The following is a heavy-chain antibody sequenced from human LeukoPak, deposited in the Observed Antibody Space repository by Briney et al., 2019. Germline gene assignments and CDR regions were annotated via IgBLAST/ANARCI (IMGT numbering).Heavy chain of an antibody. D-gene: IGHD5-12*01. J-gene: IGHJ6*02. V-gene: IGHV1-69*04. CDR2: IIPILGIA. CDR1: GGTFSSYA. CDR3: ATPSKDIVASPGGYYYGMDV. Sequence: SVKVSCKASGGTFSSYATSWVRQAPGQGLEWMGRIIPILGIANYAQKFQGRVTITADKSTSTAYMELSSLRSEDTAVYYCATPSKDIVASPGGYYYGMDVWGQGTTVTVSS.